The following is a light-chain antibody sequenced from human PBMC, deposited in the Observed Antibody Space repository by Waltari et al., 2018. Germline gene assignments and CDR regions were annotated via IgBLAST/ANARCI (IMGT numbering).Light chain of an antibody. CDR3: QQYSNWPYT. J-gene: IGKJ2*01. V-gene: IGKV3-15*01. CDR1: QSVPTN. CDR2: VAS. Sequence: EIVMTQSPDTLSVAPGESVPLSCRASQSVPTNLAWYQQKPGQPPRLLIYVASTRATGVPARFSGSGSGTEFTLTISSLESEDFAVYYCQQYSNWPYTFGQGTKLEIK.